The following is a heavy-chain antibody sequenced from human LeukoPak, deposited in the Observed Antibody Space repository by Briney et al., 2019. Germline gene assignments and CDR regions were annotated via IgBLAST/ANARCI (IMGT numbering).Heavy chain of an antibody. CDR3: VRSLRSADF. J-gene: IGHJ4*02. V-gene: IGHV3-74*01. CDR1: GFTFSNYW. CDR2: ISTDGSQT. Sequence: PGGSLRLSCEASGFTFSNYWMHWVRQAPGKGLMWVSQISTDGSQTFYADSVKGRSTISRDNAKNTLFLQMDSLRPEDTAVYYCVRSLRSADFWGQGTLVTVSP.